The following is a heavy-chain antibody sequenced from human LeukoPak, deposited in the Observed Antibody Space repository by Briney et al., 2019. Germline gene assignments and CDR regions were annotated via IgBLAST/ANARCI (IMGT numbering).Heavy chain of an antibody. V-gene: IGHV3-48*03. Sequence: PGGSLRLSCAASGFTFSSYEMNWVRQAPGKALEWISYISISTNTIYYGDSVKGRFTISRDNAKNSLYLQMNSLRVEDTAVYYCAGRTGGWFDPWGQGTLVTVSS. J-gene: IGHJ5*02. CDR2: ISISTNTI. CDR1: GFTFSSYE. CDR3: AGRTGGWFDP. D-gene: IGHD1-14*01.